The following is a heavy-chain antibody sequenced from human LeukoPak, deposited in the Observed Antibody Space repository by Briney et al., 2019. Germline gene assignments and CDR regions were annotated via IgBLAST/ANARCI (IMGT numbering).Heavy chain of an antibody. CDR3: ARVSYYDFWSGYYNGMDV. CDR1: GFTFSSYW. CDR2: IQQDGSEK. Sequence: PGGSLRLSCAASGFTFSSYWMSWVRQAPGKGLEWVANIQQDGSEKYYVDSVKGRFTISRDNAKNSLYLQMNSLRAEDTAVYYCARVSYYDFWSGYYNGMDVWGQGTTVTVSS. D-gene: IGHD3-3*01. V-gene: IGHV3-7*01. J-gene: IGHJ6*02.